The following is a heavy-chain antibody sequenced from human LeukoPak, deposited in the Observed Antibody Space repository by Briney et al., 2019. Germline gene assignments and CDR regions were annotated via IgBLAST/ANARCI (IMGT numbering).Heavy chain of an antibody. Sequence: SETLSLTCAVYGGSFSGYYWSWIRQPPGKGLEWIGEINHSGSTNYNPSLKSRVTISVDTSKNQFSLKLSSVTAADTAVYYCARGGGGGSYNWSDPWGQGTLVTVSS. CDR1: GGSFSGYY. CDR3: ARGGGGGSYNWSDP. V-gene: IGHV4-34*01. D-gene: IGHD2-15*01. J-gene: IGHJ5*02. CDR2: INHSGST.